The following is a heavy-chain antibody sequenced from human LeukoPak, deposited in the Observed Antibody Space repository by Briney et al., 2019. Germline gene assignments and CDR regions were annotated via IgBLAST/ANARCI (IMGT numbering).Heavy chain of an antibody. D-gene: IGHD4-23*01. CDR3: ARERSSSGGHNWFDP. J-gene: IGHJ5*02. V-gene: IGHV4-39*07. Sequence: SETLSLTCTVSGGYIITSGHYWGWIRQPPGKGLEWIGSVYYTGVTSTNPFFRSRMSISVDMSKNQFSLNLTSVTAADAAVYYCARERSSSGGHNWFDPWGQGTLVTVSS. CDR1: GGYIITSGHY. CDR2: VYYTGVT.